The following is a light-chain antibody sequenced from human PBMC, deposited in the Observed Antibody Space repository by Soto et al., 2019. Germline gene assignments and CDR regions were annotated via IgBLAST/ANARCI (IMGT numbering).Light chain of an antibody. CDR1: QSVGSSH. J-gene: IGKJ1*01. CDR2: GAS. Sequence: EIVLTQSPGTLSLSPGERATLSCRASQSVGSSHLAWYQQKPGQAPSLLMYGASSRATGIPDRFSGSGSGTDFTLTISRLEPEDFAVYYCQQYGSATWTFGQGTKVDIX. CDR3: QQYGSATWT. V-gene: IGKV3-20*01.